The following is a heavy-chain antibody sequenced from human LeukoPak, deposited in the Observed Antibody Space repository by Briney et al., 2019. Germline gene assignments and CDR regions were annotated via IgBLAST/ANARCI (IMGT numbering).Heavy chain of an antibody. CDR1: GGSISSGSYY. CDR2: IYTSGST. D-gene: IGHD3-22*01. Sequence: PSQTLSLTCTVSGGSISSGSYYWSWIRQPAGKGLEWIGRIYTSGSTNYNPSLESRVTISVDTSKNQFSLKLSSVTAADTAVYYCAREGKNYYDSSGYPFDYWGQGTLVTVSS. J-gene: IGHJ4*02. V-gene: IGHV4-61*02. CDR3: AREGKNYYDSSGYPFDY.